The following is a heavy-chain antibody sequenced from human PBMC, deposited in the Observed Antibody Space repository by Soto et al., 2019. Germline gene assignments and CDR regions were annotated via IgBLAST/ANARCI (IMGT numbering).Heavy chain of an antibody. V-gene: IGHV4-30-4*01. J-gene: IGHJ3*02. CDR1: GGPVRDAYPY. Sequence: PSETLSLTCTVSGGPVRDAYPYWTWIRQPPGKGLEWMGYLSYTGSNYYNPSLRNRASISVDESSNHLSLRLSSVTAADTAVYYCARELEGGVFDIWGRGTLVTVSS. CDR3: ARELEGGVFDI. CDR2: LSYTGSN. D-gene: IGHD2-8*02.